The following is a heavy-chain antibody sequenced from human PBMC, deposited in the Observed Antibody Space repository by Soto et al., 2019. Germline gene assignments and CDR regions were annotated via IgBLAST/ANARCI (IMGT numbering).Heavy chain of an antibody. V-gene: IGHV3-21*01. CDR3: AGEDSIIIPAVSDF. Sequence: PVGSLRLSCTVSGFAFNNYGINWVRQAPGKGLEWVSSISKSDYTYYSDSVKGRFAISRDNAKSSVSLQMDTLRVEDTAVYYCAGEDSIIIPAVSDFWGQGTLVTVSS. CDR2: ISKSDYT. D-gene: IGHD2-2*01. CDR1: GFAFNNYG. J-gene: IGHJ4*02.